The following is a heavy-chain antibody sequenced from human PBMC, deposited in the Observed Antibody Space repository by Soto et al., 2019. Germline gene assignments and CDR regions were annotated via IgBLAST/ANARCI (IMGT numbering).Heavy chain of an antibody. CDR3: ARDRGEYYYDSSGYLTPRDYYGMDV. J-gene: IGHJ6*02. CDR2: IIPIFGTA. D-gene: IGHD3-22*01. Sequence: SVKVSCKASGGTFSSYAISWVRQAPGQGLEWMGGIIPIFGTANYAQKFQGRVTITADESTSTACMELSSLRSEDTAVYYCARDRGEYYYDSSGYLTPRDYYGMDVWGQGTTVTVSS. CDR1: GGTFSSYA. V-gene: IGHV1-69*13.